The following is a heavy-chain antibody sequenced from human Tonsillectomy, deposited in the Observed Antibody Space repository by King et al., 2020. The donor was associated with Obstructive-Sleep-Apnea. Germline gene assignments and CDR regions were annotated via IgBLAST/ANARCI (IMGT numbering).Heavy chain of an antibody. V-gene: IGHV4-31*03. Sequence: VQLQESGPGLVKPSQTLSLTCTVSGGSISSGGYYWSWIRPHPGKGLEWIGYIYYSGSTYYNPSLKSRVTISVDTSKNQFSLKLSSVTAADTAVYYCAGDLLGELGGDYWGQGTLVTVSS. D-gene: IGHD3-16*01. CDR2: IYYSGST. CDR1: GGSISSGGYY. J-gene: IGHJ4*02. CDR3: AGDLLGELGGDY.